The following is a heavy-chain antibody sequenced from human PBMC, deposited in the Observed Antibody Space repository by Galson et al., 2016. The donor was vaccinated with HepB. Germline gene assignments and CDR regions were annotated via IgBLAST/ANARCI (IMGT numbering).Heavy chain of an antibody. D-gene: IGHD6-19*01. V-gene: IGHV4-30-4*01. J-gene: IGHJ4*02. CDR1: GSSISQGKYY. Sequence: TLSLTCKVSGSSISQGKYYWTWVRRPPGRGLEWIGKIFNTGATYYNVSLWSRVIISIDASKNEVFLRLSSVSVEDTATYFCARDRVDSSGFHDYWGQGTLVTVSS. CDR2: IFNTGAT. CDR3: ARDRVDSSGFHDY.